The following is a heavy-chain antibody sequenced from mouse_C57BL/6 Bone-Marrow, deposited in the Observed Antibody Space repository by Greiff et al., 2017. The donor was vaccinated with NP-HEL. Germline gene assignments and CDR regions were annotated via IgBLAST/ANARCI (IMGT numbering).Heavy chain of an antibody. CDR1: GYTFTSYT. CDR2: INPSSGYT. J-gene: IGHJ4*01. D-gene: IGHD1-1*01. Sequence: QVQLQQSGAELARPGASVKMSCKASGYTFTSYTMHWVKQRPGQGLEWIGYINPSSGYTKYNQKFKDKATLTVDKSSSTAYMQLSSLTSEDSAVCSCTRREPSYDSSFNYAMDYWGQGTSVTVSS. V-gene: IGHV1-4*01. CDR3: TRREPSYDSSFNYAMDY.